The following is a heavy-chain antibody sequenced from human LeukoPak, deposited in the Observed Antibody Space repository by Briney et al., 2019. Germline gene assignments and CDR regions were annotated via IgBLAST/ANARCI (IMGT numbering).Heavy chain of an antibody. V-gene: IGHV3-7*01. CDR1: GFTLSTYW. J-gene: IGHJ4*02. Sequence: PGGSLRLSCGASGFTLSTYWMTWVRQAPGKGLEWVANIKEDGSEKNHVDSLKGRFTISRDNSKNTLYLEVNSLRAEDTAVYYCAKDIGSYYDYWGQGILVTVSS. CDR3: AKDIGSYYDY. D-gene: IGHD3-10*01. CDR2: IKEDGSEK.